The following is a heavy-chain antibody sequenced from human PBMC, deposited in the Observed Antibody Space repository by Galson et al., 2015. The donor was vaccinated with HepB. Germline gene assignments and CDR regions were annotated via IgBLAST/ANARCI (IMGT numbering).Heavy chain of an antibody. D-gene: IGHD3-9*01. V-gene: IGHV4-39*07. Sequence: SETLSLTCTVSGGSISSSSYYWGWIRQPPGKGLEWIGYIYHSGSTYYNPSLKSRVTIPVDRSKNQFSLKLSSVTAADTAVYYCARGQLTYDILTGYYNREFDYWGQGTLVTVSS. CDR2: IYHSGST. J-gene: IGHJ4*02. CDR1: GGSISSSSYY. CDR3: ARGQLTYDILTGYYNREFDY.